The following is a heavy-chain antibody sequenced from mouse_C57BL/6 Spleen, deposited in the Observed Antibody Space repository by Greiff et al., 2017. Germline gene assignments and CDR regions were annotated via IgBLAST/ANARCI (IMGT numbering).Heavy chain of an antibody. J-gene: IGHJ2*01. V-gene: IGHV5-4*01. Sequence: EVQGVESGGGLVKPGGSLKLSCAASGFTFSSYALSWVRQTPEKRLEWVATISDGGSNTYYPDNVKGRFTISRDKAKNNLYLQMSHLKAEDTAMYYCARDQVAYYFDYWGQGTTLTVSS. D-gene: IGHD1-1*01. CDR1: GFTFSSYA. CDR3: ARDQVAYYFDY. CDR2: ISDGGSNT.